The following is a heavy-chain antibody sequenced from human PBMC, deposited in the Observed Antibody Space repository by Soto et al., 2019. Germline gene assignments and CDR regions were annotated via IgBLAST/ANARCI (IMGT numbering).Heavy chain of an antibody. D-gene: IGHD2-21*02. J-gene: IGHJ5*02. CDR3: AGGDWKYWFDP. CDR1: GDNFDTFNYYS. V-gene: IGHV1-69*06. Sequence: VQLVQSGAEVRKPGSSVKVYCKASGDNFDTFNYYSINWVRQTPGLGLECLGGFIPMSGSPKYAQKFQDRVTITADKSLNTAYMDLRGLRSEDTAVYFCAGGDWKYWFDPWGQGTQVTVSS. CDR2: FIPMSGSP.